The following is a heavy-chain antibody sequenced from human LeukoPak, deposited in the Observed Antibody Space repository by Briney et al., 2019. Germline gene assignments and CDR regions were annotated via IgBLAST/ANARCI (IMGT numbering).Heavy chain of an antibody. CDR3: TRGAIQLWLVNNY. D-gene: IGHD5-18*01. CDR2: IRSKAYGGTT. J-gene: IGHJ4*02. CDR1: GFTFGDYA. Sequence: GGSLRLSCTASGFTFGDYAMSWFRQAPGKGLEWVGFIRSKAYGGTTEYAASVKGRFTIPRDDSKIIAHLHINSLKTEDTAAYYCTRGAIQLWLVNNYWGPGTLVTVSS. V-gene: IGHV3-49*03.